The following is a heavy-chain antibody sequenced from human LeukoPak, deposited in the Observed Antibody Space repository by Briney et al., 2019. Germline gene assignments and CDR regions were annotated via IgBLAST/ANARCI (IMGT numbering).Heavy chain of an antibody. D-gene: IGHD4-17*01. CDR2: IIPIFGTA. J-gene: IGHJ3*02. CDR3: ARSDYEIRDAFDI. V-gene: IGHV1-69*05. Sequence: SVKVSCKASGGTFSSYAISWVRQAPGQGLEWMGRIIPIFGTANYAQKFQGRVTITTDESTSTAYVELSSLRSEDTAVYYCARSDYEIRDAFDIWGQGTMVTVSS. CDR1: GGTFSSYA.